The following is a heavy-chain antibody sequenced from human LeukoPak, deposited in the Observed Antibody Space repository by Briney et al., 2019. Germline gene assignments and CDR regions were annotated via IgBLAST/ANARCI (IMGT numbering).Heavy chain of an antibody. D-gene: IGHD3-10*01. V-gene: IGHV3-23*01. CDR1: GFTFSSYA. Sequence: GGSLRLSCATSGFTFSSYAMSWVRQAPGKGLEWVSAISGSGGSTYYADSVKGRFTISRDNSKNTLYLQMNSLRAEDTAVYYCAKRVVTMVRGSGSDYWGQGTLVTVSS. CDR3: AKRVVTMVRGSGSDY. CDR2: ISGSGGST. J-gene: IGHJ4*02.